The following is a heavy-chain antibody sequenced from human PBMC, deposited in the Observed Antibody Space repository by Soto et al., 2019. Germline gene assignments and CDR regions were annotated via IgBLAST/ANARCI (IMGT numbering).Heavy chain of an antibody. CDR3: ARVNSGRNCFDP. J-gene: IGHJ5*02. V-gene: IGHV4-61*01. CDR1: PGSDGGASFY. Sequence: SESLSLPCTVSPGSDGGASFYWIWIRQSPGNRLQWIGFIHIRASTNYNASLKRLVTMSLDTSKNQFSLFLCSVTPPATAAHYCARVNSGRNCFDPWGQGTLFSVSS. CDR2: IHIRAST. D-gene: IGHD6-19*01.